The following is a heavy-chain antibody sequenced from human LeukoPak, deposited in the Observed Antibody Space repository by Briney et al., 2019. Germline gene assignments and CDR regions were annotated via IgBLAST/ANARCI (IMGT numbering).Heavy chain of an antibody. CDR3: ARSSVGSGRERWFDP. J-gene: IGHJ5*02. V-gene: IGHV4-59*12. CDR1: GGSISSYY. D-gene: IGHD3-10*01. Sequence: SETLSLTCTVSGGSISSYYWSWIRQPPGKGLEWIGSIYYSGSTYYNPSLKSRVTISVDTSKNQFSLKLSSVTAADTAVYYCARSSVGSGRERWFDPWGQGTLVTVSS. CDR2: IYYSGST.